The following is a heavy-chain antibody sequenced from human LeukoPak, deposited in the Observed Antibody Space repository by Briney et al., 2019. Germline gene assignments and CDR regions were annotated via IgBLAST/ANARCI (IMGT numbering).Heavy chain of an antibody. CDR1: GFTFDDYA. Sequence: GGSLRLSCAASGFTFDDYAMHWVRQAPGKGLEWVSGISWNSGSIGYADSVKGRFTISRDNAQNSLHLQMNSLIAEDAAVYYCARTQRWSDYFDYWGQGTLVTVSS. D-gene: IGHD2-15*01. V-gene: IGHV3-9*01. J-gene: IGHJ4*02. CDR2: ISWNSGSI. CDR3: ARTQRWSDYFDY.